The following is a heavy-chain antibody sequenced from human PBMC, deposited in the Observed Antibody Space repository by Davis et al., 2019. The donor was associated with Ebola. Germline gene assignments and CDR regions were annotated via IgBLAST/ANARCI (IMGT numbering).Heavy chain of an antibody. V-gene: IGHV3-21*01. D-gene: IGHD3-10*01. Sequence: GGSLRLSCAASGFTFSSYSMNWVRQAPGKGLEWVSSISSSSSYIYYADSVKGRFTISRDNAKNSLYLQMNSLRAEDTAVYYCARTLRITMVQGGIFHYWGQGTLVTVSS. CDR1: GFTFSSYS. CDR2: ISSSSSYI. J-gene: IGHJ4*02. CDR3: ARTLRITMVQGGIFHY.